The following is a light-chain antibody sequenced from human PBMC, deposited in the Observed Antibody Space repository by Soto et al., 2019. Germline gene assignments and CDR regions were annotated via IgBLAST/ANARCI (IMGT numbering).Light chain of an antibody. Sequence: DIQMTQSPSSLSASVGDSVTITCRASQGIGNYLAWYQQKPGKVPKLLIYTSSTLQSGVPSRFSGSGSGTDFTLTISNLQPEDVATYYCQKHNAAPLTFGGGTKVEIK. CDR2: TSS. CDR1: QGIGNY. V-gene: IGKV1-27*01. J-gene: IGKJ4*01. CDR3: QKHNAAPLT.